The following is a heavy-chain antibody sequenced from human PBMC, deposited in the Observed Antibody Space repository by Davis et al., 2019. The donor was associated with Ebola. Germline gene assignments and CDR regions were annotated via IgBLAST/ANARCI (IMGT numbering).Heavy chain of an antibody. CDR3: ARAGGNYYDSSGYYYGY. Sequence: PGGSLRLSCAASGFTFSSYWMSWVRQAPGKGLEWVANIKQDGSEKYYADSVKGRFTISRDNAKNSLYLQMNSLRAEDTAVYYCARAGGNYYDSSGYYYGYWGQGTLVTVSS. J-gene: IGHJ4*02. V-gene: IGHV3-7*01. CDR2: IKQDGSEK. CDR1: GFTFSSYW. D-gene: IGHD3-22*01.